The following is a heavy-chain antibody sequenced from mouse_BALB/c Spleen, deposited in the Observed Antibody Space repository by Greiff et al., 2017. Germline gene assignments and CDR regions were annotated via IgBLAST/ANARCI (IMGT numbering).Heavy chain of an antibody. Sequence: QVQLKQSGPELVRPGVSVKISCKGSGYTFTDYAMHWVKQSHAKSLEWIGVISTYYGNTNYNQKFKGKATMTVDKSSSTAYMELARLTSEDSAIYYCARRGTTATYAMDYWGQGTSVTVSS. J-gene: IGHJ4*01. CDR1: GYTFTDYA. D-gene: IGHD1-2*01. V-gene: IGHV1-67*01. CDR3: ARRGTTATYAMDY. CDR2: ISTYYGNT.